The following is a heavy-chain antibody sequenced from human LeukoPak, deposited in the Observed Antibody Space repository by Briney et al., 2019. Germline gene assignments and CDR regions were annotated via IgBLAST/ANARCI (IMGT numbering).Heavy chain of an antibody. CDR3: ARLQYSTKWSFDH. CDR1: GYSFTNYW. Sequence: GGSLRLSCKGSGYSFTNYWITWVRQMPGKGLEWMGRIDPSDSYTNYSPSFQGHVTISADKSISTAYLQWSSLKASDTAMYYCARLQYSTKWSFDHWGQGTLVTVSS. J-gene: IGHJ4*02. CDR2: IDPSDSYT. V-gene: IGHV5-10-1*01. D-gene: IGHD6-13*01.